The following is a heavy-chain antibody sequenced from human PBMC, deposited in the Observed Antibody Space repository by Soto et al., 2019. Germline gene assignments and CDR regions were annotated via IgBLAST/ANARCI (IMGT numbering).Heavy chain of an antibody. CDR2: INHSGST. D-gene: IGHD2-15*01. V-gene: IGHV4-34*01. J-gene: IGHJ6*03. CDR3: ARLLVVAATHYYYYYMDV. Sequence: SETLSLTCAVYGGSFSGYYWSWIRQPPGKGLEWIGEINHSGSTNYNPSLKSRVTISVDTSKNQFSLKLSPVTAADTAVYYCARLLVVAATHYYYYYMDVWGKGTTVTVSS. CDR1: GGSFSGYY.